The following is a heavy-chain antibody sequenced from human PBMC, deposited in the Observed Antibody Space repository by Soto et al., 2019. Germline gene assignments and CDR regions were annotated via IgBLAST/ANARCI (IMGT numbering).Heavy chain of an antibody. D-gene: IGHD6-19*01. V-gene: IGHV3-30-3*01. J-gene: IGHJ4*02. Sequence: QVQLVESGGGVVQPGRSLRLSCAASGFTLSSYSMHWVRQAPGRGLEWVGVISYDGNKKYYRDSVKSRFSISRDTSNNTVNLHMNSLRPEDTAVYYCARSVAVAGLDYWGQGTLVTVS. CDR2: ISYDGNKK. CDR3: ARSVAVAGLDY. CDR1: GFTLSSYS.